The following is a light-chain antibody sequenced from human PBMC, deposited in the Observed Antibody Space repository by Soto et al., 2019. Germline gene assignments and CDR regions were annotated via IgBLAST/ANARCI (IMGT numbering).Light chain of an antibody. CDR1: SSDIGLYNY. J-gene: IGLJ1*01. V-gene: IGLV2-14*01. CDR2: EVN. Sequence: QSALSQPASMSGSPGQSITIPCTGASSDIGLYNYVSWYQHHPGKAPKLLISEVNVRPSGLSDRFSASKAGNTASLTISGLQPEDEAYYYCSSLSTTSTPIDFGRGTKVTVL. CDR3: SSLSTTSTPID.